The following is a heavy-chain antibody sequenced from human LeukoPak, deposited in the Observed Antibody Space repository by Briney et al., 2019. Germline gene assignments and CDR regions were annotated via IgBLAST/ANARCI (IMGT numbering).Heavy chain of an antibody. J-gene: IGHJ4*02. CDR2: ISSSSSYI. CDR3: ARRPGGKYYFDY. V-gene: IGHV3-21*01. CDR1: EFTFSSYT. D-gene: IGHD2-8*02. Sequence: GGSLRLSCAASEFTFSSYTMNWVRQAPGKGLEWVSSISSSSSYIYYADSVKGRFTISRDNAKNSLYLQMNSLRAEDTAVYYCARRPGGKYYFDYWGQGTLVTVSS.